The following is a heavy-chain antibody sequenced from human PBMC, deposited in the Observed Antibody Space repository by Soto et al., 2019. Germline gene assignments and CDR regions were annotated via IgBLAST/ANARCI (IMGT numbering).Heavy chain of an antibody. CDR1: GGSFSGYY. CDR3: AREYDFWSGYSAYYGMDV. Sequence: SETLSLTCAVYGGSFSGYYWSWIRQPPGKGLEWIGGINHSGSTNYNPSLKSRVTISVDTSKNQFSLKLSSVTAADTAVYYCAREYDFWSGYSAYYGMDVWGQGTTVTVSS. CDR2: INHSGST. D-gene: IGHD3-3*01. J-gene: IGHJ6*02. V-gene: IGHV4-34*01.